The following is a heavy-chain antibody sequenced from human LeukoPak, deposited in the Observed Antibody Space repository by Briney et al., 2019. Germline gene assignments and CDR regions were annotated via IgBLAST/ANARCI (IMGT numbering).Heavy chain of an antibody. J-gene: IGHJ4*02. CDR1: GFTFSSYW. CDR2: ISGSGGST. D-gene: IGHD5-18*01. V-gene: IGHV3-23*01. Sequence: PGGSLRLSCAASGFTFSSYWMHWVRQAPGKGLEWVSAISGSGGSTCYADSVKGRFTISRDNSKNTLYLQMNSLRAEDTAVYYCARDLSGVTGYTYGRGIDYWGQGTLVTVSS. CDR3: ARDLSGVTGYTYGRGIDY.